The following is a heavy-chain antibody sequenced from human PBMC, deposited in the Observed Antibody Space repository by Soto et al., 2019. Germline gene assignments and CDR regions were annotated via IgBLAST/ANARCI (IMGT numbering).Heavy chain of an antibody. V-gene: IGHV3-30-3*01. D-gene: IGHD6-13*01. J-gene: IGHJ3*02. CDR3: ATSRHSSSWYSSYAFDI. Sequence: QVQLVESGGGVVQPGRSLRLSCAASGFTFSSYAMHWVRQAPGKGLEWVAVISYDGSNKYYADSVKGRFTISRDNSKNXXYLQMNSLRAEDTAVYYCATSRHSSSWYSSYAFDIWGQGTMVTVSS. CDR2: ISYDGSNK. CDR1: GFTFSSYA.